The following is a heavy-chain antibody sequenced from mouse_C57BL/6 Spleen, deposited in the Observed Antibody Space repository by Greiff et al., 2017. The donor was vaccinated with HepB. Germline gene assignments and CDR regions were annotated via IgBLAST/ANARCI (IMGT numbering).Heavy chain of an antibody. V-gene: IGHV1-64*01. CDR1: GFTFTSYW. CDR3: ARGYYGSSDWYFDV. Sequence: QVQLQQPGAELVKPGASVKLSCKASGFTFTSYWMHWVKQRPGQGLEWIGMIHPNSGSTNYNEKFKSKATLTVDKSSSTAYMQLSSLTSEDSAVYYCARGYYGSSDWYFDVWGTGTTVTVSS. CDR2: IHPNSGST. D-gene: IGHD1-1*01. J-gene: IGHJ1*03.